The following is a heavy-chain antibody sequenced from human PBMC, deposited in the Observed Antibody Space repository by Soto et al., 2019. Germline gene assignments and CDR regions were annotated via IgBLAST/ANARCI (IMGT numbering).Heavy chain of an antibody. CDR1: GGTFSSYA. V-gene: IGHV1-69*13. D-gene: IGHD3-3*01. J-gene: IGHJ6*02. CDR2: IIPIFGTA. CDR3: ARATTFGVVIPRYYYYYGLEV. Sequence: SVKVSCKAPGGTFSSYAISWVRQAPGQGLEWMGGIIPIFGTANYAQKFQGRVTITADESTSTAYMELSSLRSEDTAVYYCARATTFGVVIPRYYYYYGLEVWGQGTTVT.